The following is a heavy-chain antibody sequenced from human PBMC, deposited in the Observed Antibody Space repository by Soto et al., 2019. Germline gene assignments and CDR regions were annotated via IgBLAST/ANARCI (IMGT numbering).Heavy chain of an antibody. D-gene: IGHD6-6*01. CDR2: INAGNGNT. Sequence: QVQLVQSGAEVKKPGASVKVSCKASGYTFTSYAMHWVRQAPGQRLEWMGWINAGNGNTKYSQKFQGRVTITRDTAASTAYMELSSLRSEDTDVYYCARSASRNYYYMDVWGKGTTVTVSS. CDR3: ARSASRNYYYMDV. V-gene: IGHV1-3*01. J-gene: IGHJ6*03. CDR1: GYTFTSYA.